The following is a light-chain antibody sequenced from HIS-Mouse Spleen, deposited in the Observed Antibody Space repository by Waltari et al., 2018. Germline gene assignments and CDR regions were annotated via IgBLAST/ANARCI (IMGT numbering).Light chain of an antibody. CDR2: YKSDSDK. V-gene: IGLV5-45*03. J-gene: IGLJ3*02. CDR1: SGINVGTYR. CDR3: MIWHSSAWV. Sequence: QAVLTQPSSLSASPGASASLTCTLRSGINVGTYRIYWYQQKPGSPPQYLLRYKSDSDKHQGSGFPSRFSGSKDASANAGILLISGLQSEDEADYYCMIWHSSAWVFGGGTKLTVL.